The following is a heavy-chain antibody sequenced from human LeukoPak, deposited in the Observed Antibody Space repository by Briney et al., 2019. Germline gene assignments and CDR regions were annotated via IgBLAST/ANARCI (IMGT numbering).Heavy chain of an antibody. Sequence: GGSLRLSCAASGFTFSSYSMNWVRQAPGKGLEWVSSIGSSSSYIYYADSVKGRFTISRDNAKNSLYLQMNSLRAEDTAVYYCARGGLGDYWGQGTLVTVSS. D-gene: IGHD3-10*01. J-gene: IGHJ4*02. CDR1: GFTFSSYS. V-gene: IGHV3-21*01. CDR2: IGSSSSYI. CDR3: ARGGLGDY.